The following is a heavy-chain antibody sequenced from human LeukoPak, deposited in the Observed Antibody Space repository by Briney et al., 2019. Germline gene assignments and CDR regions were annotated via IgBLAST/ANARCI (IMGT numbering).Heavy chain of an antibody. CDR3: ARGRRGGYYFFFDY. CDR1: GGSFSGYY. J-gene: IGHJ4*02. Sequence: SETLSLTCAVYGGSFSGYYWSWIRQPPGKGLEWIGEINHSGSTNHNPSLKSRVTISVDTSKNQFSLKLSSVTAADTAVYYCARGRRGGYYFFFDYWGQGTLVTVSS. V-gene: IGHV4-34*01. CDR2: INHSGST. D-gene: IGHD3-22*01.